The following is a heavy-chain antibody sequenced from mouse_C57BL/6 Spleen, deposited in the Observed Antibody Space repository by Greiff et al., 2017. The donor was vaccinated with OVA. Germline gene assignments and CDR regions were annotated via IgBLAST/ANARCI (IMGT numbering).Heavy chain of an antibody. CDR1: GYTFTSYW. CDR3: ARSGYGRDYAMDY. J-gene: IGHJ4*01. V-gene: IGHV1-55*01. D-gene: IGHD1-1*02. CDR2: IYPGSGST. Sequence: VQLQQPGAELVKPGASVKMSCKASGYTFTSYWITWVKQRPGQGLEWIGDIYPGSGSTNYNEKFKSKATLTVDTSSSTAYMQLSSLTSEDSAVYYCARSGYGRDYAMDYWGQGTSVTVSS.